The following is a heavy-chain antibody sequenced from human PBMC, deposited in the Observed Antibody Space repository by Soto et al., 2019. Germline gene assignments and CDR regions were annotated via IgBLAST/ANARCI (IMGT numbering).Heavy chain of an antibody. V-gene: IGHV4-31*02. Sequence: SLSLTCTVSGVSISSGDYCGSWIRQHPGKGLEWIGTIYFSGTTYYNPSLKSRVTISVDTSKNQFSLNLSSVTAADTDVYYSARRDRSGFSYWLDTWGQGTLVTVSS. D-gene: IGHD3-22*01. J-gene: IGHJ5*02. CDR2: IYFSGTT. CDR1: GVSISSGDYC. CDR3: ARRDRSGFSYWLDT.